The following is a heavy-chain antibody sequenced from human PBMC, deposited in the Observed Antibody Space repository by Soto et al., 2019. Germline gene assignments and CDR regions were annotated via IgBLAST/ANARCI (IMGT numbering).Heavy chain of an antibody. J-gene: IGHJ4*02. CDR3: ASRDPGTSVDY. CDR1: GGSFTSNNW. D-gene: IGHD1-7*01. CDR2: IYRTGST. V-gene: IGHV4-4*02. Sequence: SETLSLTCAISGGSFTSNNWWTWVRQPPGQGLEWIGEIYRTGSTNYNPSLKSRVTISLDKSENQFSLKVTSLTAADTAVYYCASRDPGTSVDYWGQGTLVTVSS.